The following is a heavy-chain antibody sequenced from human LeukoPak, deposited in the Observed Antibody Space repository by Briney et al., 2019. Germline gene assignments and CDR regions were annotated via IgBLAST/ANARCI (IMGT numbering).Heavy chain of an antibody. J-gene: IGHJ4*02. V-gene: IGHV3-48*03. D-gene: IGHD3-3*01. CDR2: ISSGDSVI. CDR3: TSLET. CDR1: GFTFSTYE. Sequence: HSGGSLRLSCAASGFTFSTYEMHWVRQAPGKGLEWISYISSGDSVIYYADSVKGRFTISRDNAKNSLYLQMDSLRVEDTAVYYCTSLETWGQGTLVTVSS.